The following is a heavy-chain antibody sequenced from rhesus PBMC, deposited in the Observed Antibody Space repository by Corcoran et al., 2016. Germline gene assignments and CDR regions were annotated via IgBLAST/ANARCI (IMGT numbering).Heavy chain of an antibody. V-gene: IGHV1-1*01. J-gene: IGHJ4*01. CDR2: ISPYNGFK. Sequence: QVQLVQSGAEIKQPGASVKLSCKASGFPFTSYYIHWVRQVPGQGLEWIGLISPYNGFKAYAQNFQGRVTMTTDTSTTTGYMELSSLRSEDTALYYCTRGEHYGNNRSFFDYWGQGVLVTVSS. CDR3: TRGEHYGNNRSFFDY. D-gene: IGHD4-35*01. CDR1: GFPFTSYY.